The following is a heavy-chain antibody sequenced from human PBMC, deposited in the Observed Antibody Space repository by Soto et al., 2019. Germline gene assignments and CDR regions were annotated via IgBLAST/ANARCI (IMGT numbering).Heavy chain of an antibody. CDR2: IYHSGIT. V-gene: IGHV4-38-2*01. CDR3: ARVWGSYRYFDY. Sequence: LSLTCAVSGYSISSGYYWGWIRQPPGKGLEWIGSIYHSGITYYNPSLKSRVTISVDTSKHQFSLKLSSVTAADTAVYYCARVWGSYRYFDYWGQGTLVTVSS. CDR1: GYSISSGYY. J-gene: IGHJ4*02. D-gene: IGHD3-16*02.